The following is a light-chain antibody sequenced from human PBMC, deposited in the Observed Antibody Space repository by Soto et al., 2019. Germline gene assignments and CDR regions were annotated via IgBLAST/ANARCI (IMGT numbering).Light chain of an antibody. J-gene: IGLJ1*01. CDR3: SSHTTHTPRV. Sequence: QSVLTQPASVSGSPGQSIAISRTGTSSDVGGYNYVSWYQQHPDKAPKLIIHEVSNRPSGVSDRFSGSKSGNTASLSISGLQADDEADSYCSSHTTHTPRVFGRGTKVPVL. V-gene: IGLV2-14*01. CDR2: EVS. CDR1: SSDVGGYNY.